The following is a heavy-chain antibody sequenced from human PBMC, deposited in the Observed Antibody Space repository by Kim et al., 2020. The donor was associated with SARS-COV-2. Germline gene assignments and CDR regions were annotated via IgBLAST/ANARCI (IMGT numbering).Heavy chain of an antibody. J-gene: IGHJ3*02. D-gene: IGHD2-15*01. V-gene: IGHV3-74*01. CDR3: AREGVPYCSVGSCYHVDAFDI. CDR1: GFTFSSYW. CDR2: INSDGSST. Sequence: GGSLRLSCAASGFTFSSYWMHWVRQAPGKGLVWVSRINSDGSSTSYADSVKGRFTISRDNAKNTLYLQMNSLRAEGTAVYYCAREGVPYCSVGSCYHVDAFDIWGQGTMVTVSS.